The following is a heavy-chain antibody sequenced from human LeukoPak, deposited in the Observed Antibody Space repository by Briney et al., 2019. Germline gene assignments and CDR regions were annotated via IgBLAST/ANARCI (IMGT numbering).Heavy chain of an antibody. V-gene: IGHV3-9*01. CDR1: GFTFDDYA. Sequence: GGSLRLSCAASGFTFDDYAMHWVRQAPGKGLEWVSGISWNSGSIGYADSVKGRFTISRDNSKNALYLQMNSLRAEDTAIYYCAKAISTAVYTTFDSWGQGTLVTVSS. J-gene: IGHJ4*02. D-gene: IGHD5/OR15-5a*01. CDR3: AKAISTAVYTTFDS. CDR2: ISWNSGSI.